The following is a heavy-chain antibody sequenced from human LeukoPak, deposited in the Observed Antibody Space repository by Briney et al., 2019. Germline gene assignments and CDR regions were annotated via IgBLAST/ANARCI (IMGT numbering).Heavy chain of an antibody. CDR3: AKDLGSRRLAPDAFDI. V-gene: IGHV3-23*01. D-gene: IGHD7-27*01. CDR2: ISSSGGST. CDR1: GGSFSGYY. Sequence: ETLSLTCAVYGGSFSGYYWSWVRQAPGKGLEWVSAISSSGGSTYYADSVKGRFTISRDNSKNTLYLQMNSLRAEDTAVYYCAKDLGSRRLAPDAFDIWGQGTMVTVSS. J-gene: IGHJ3*02.